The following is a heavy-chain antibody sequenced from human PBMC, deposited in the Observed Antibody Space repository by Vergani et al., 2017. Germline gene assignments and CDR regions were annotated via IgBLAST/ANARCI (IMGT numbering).Heavy chain of an antibody. CDR1: GYTFTSYD. CDR2: MNPNSGNT. CDR3: AGDWTGNYYDSSGSQGDAFDI. Sequence: QVQLVQSGAEVKKPGASVKVSCKASGYTFTSYDINGVRQATGQGLEWMGWMNPNSGNTGYAQKLQGRVTMTRNTSISTAYMELRSLRAEDTAVNYWAGDWTGNYYDSSGSQGDAFDIWGQGTMVTVSS. J-gene: IGHJ3*02. D-gene: IGHD3-22*01. V-gene: IGHV1-8*01.